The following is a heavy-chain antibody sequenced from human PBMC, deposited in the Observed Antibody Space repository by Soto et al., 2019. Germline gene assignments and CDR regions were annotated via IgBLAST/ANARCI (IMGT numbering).Heavy chain of an antibody. CDR2: IYYSGAT. Sequence: QVQLQESGPGLVKPSQTLSLTCTVSGGSISSGAYYWSWIRQHPGKGLEWIGFIYYSGATYYNPSLKSRLTISIDTSKNQFSLKLTSVIAADTAVYYCATVGYDPRSFDYWGQGTLVTVSS. J-gene: IGHJ4*02. CDR1: GGSISSGAYY. D-gene: IGHD2-8*01. V-gene: IGHV4-31*03. CDR3: ATVGYDPRSFDY.